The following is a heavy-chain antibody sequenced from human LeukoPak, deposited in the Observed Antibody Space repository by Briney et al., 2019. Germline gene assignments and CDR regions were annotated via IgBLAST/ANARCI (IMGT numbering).Heavy chain of an antibody. Sequence: PGGSLRLSCAASGFTFSSYGMHWVRQAPGKGLEWVAFIRYDGSNKYYADSVKGRFTISRDNSKNTLYLQMNSLRAEDTAVYYCAKDLKKLTIFGSAGGLNYYMDVWGKGTTVTVSS. J-gene: IGHJ6*03. CDR1: GFTFSSYG. CDR3: AKDLKKLTIFGSAGGLNYYMDV. CDR2: IRYDGSNK. V-gene: IGHV3-30*02. D-gene: IGHD3-3*01.